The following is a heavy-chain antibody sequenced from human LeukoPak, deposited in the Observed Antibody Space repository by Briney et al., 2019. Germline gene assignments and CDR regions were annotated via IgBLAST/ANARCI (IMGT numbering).Heavy chain of an antibody. CDR2: VRYEGSNK. CDR3: AKESSLSAGTPWDAFDI. J-gene: IGHJ3*02. V-gene: IGHV3-30*02. CDR1: GFTFSSDG. Sequence: GRSLRLSCAAAGFTFSSDGMHWVRQAPGKVLGWVAFVRYEGSNKYYADSGKGRFTISRYNSTTTLYLQMNRLTAEDTAVYYCAKESSLSAGTPWDAFDIWGQGPMVTVSS. D-gene: IGHD3-10*01.